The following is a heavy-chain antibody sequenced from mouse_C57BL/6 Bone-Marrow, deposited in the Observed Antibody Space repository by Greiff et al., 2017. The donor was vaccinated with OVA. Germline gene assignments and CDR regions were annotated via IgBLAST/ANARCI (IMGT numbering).Heavy chain of an antibody. CDR3: ARDGGWLLLFDY. Sequence: QVQLQQPGAELVRPGTSVKLSCKASGYTFTSYWMHWVKQRPGQGLEWIGVIDPSDSYTNYNQKFKGKATLTVDTSSSPAYMQLSSLTSEDSAVYYCARDGGWLLLFDYWGQGTTLTVSS. V-gene: IGHV1-59*01. CDR2: IDPSDSYT. CDR1: GYTFTSYW. J-gene: IGHJ2*01. D-gene: IGHD2-3*01.